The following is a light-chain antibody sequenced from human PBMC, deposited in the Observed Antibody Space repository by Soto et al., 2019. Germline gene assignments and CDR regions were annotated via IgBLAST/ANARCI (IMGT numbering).Light chain of an antibody. V-gene: IGLV2-23*02. Sequence: QSALTQPASVSGSPGQSIIISCTGTSTDVGKYDLVSWYQHHPGKAPKLIVYEVTQWPSGASRRFAGSKSGNTASLTIFGLQADDEADYYCSSYAGSTTFYVFGTGTKVTVL. J-gene: IGLJ1*01. CDR3: SSYAGSTTFYV. CDR2: EVT. CDR1: STDVGKYDL.